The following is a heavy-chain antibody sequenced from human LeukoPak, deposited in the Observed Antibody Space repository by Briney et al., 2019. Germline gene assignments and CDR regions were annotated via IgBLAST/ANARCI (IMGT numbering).Heavy chain of an antibody. Sequence: GGSLRLSCAASGFTFSSYGMHWVRQAPGKGLEWVAVISYDGSNKYYADSVKGRFTISRDNSKNTLYLQMNSLGAEDTAVYYCAKVFRGVVAATPPPVDYWGQGTLVTVSS. CDR2: ISYDGSNK. CDR1: GFTFSSYG. J-gene: IGHJ4*02. V-gene: IGHV3-30*18. CDR3: AKVFRGVVAATPPPVDY. D-gene: IGHD2-15*01.